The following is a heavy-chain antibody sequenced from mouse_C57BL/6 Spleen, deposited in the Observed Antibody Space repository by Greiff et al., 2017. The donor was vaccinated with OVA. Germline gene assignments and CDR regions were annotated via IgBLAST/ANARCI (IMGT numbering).Heavy chain of an antibody. J-gene: IGHJ4*01. Sequence: QVQLQQPGAELVRPVSSVKLSCKASGYTFTSYWMHWVKQRPIQGLEWIGNIDPSDSETHYNQKFKDKATLTVDKSSSTAYMQLSSLTSEDSAVYYCARGRGETYAMDYWGQGTSVTVSS. V-gene: IGHV1-52*01. CDR3: ARGRGETYAMDY. CDR2: IDPSDSET. CDR1: GYTFTSYW.